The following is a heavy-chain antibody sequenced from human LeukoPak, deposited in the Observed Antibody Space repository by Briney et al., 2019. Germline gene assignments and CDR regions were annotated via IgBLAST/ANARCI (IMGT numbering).Heavy chain of an antibody. Sequence: SETLSLTCAVYGGSFSGYYWGWIRQPPGKGLEWIGSIYYSGSTYYNPSLKSRVTISVDTSKNQFSLKLSSVTAADTAVYYCAMPVDTAMVFDYWGQGTLVTVSS. V-gene: IGHV4-39*01. J-gene: IGHJ4*02. CDR1: GGSFSGYY. D-gene: IGHD5-18*01. CDR3: AMPVDTAMVFDY. CDR2: IYYSGST.